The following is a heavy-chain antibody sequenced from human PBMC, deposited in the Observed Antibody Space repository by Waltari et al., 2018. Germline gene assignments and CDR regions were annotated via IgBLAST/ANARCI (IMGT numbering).Heavy chain of an antibody. CDR1: GGTFSSYA. CDR3: ASSIVVVPTAINYYYYMDV. J-gene: IGHJ6*03. CDR2: IIPIFGTA. D-gene: IGHD2-2*01. Sequence: QVQLVQSGAEVKKPGSSVKVSCKASGGTFSSYAISWVRQAPGHGLEWMGGIIPIFGTANYAQKFQGRVTITTDESTSTAYMELSSLRSEDTAVYYCASSIVVVPTAINYYYYMDVWGKGTTVTVSS. V-gene: IGHV1-69*05.